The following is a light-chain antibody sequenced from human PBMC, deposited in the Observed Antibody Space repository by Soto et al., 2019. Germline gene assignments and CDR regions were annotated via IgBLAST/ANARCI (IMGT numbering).Light chain of an antibody. Sequence: EIVLTQSPATLSLSPGEGATLSCRASQSIGSYLAWYQQKPGQAPRLLICDASSRATGIPARFSGSGSGTDFTLTISSLEPEDFAVYFCQQRSEWPLTFGGGTEVEIK. CDR1: QSIGSY. CDR2: DAS. J-gene: IGKJ4*01. V-gene: IGKV3-11*01. CDR3: QQRSEWPLT.